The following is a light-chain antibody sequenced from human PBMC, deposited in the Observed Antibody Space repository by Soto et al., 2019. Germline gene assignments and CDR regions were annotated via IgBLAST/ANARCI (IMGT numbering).Light chain of an antibody. CDR2: EVT. CDR1: SSDIGGYNY. Sequence: QSALTQPAAVSGSPGQSITISCTGTSSDIGGYNYVSWYQQHPGKAPKLLIYEVTNRPSGVSDRFAGSKSASTASLTISGLQAEDEGHYYCYSYRSSHTHWVFGGGTKLTVL. V-gene: IGLV2-14*01. CDR3: YSYRSSHTHWV. J-gene: IGLJ3*02.